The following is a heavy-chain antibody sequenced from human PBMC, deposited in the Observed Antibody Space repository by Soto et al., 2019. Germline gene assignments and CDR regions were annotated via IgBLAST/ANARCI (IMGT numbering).Heavy chain of an antibody. CDR1: GFTFSSYG. CDR3: AKGGQQLAVDY. D-gene: IGHD6-13*01. J-gene: IGHJ4*02. CDR2: ISYDGSNK. Sequence: QVQLVESGGGVVQPGRSLRLSCAASGFTFSSYGMHWVRQAPGKGLEWVAVISYDGSNKYYADSVKGRFTISRDNSKNTLYLQMNSLRAEDTAVYYCAKGGQQLAVDYWGQGTLVTVSS. V-gene: IGHV3-30*18.